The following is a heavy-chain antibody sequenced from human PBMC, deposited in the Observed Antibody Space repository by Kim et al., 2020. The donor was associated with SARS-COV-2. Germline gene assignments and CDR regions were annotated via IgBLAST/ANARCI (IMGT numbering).Heavy chain of an antibody. V-gene: IGHV1-69*13. Sequence: SVKVSCKASGGTFSSYAISWVRQAPGQGLEWMGGIIPIFGTANYAQKFQGRVTITADESTSTAYMELSSLRSEDTAVYYCARRHTKGYCSSTSCYAGKRLAYYYYGMEVWGQGTTVTVSS. D-gene: IGHD2-2*01. J-gene: IGHJ6*02. CDR1: GGTFSSYA. CDR3: ARRHTKGYCSSTSCYAGKRLAYYYYGMEV. CDR2: IIPIFGTA.